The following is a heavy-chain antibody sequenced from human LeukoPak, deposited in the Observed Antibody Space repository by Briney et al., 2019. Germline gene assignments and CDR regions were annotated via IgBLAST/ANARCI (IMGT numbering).Heavy chain of an antibody. D-gene: IGHD6-13*01. CDR1: EFTSSSYN. V-gene: IGHV3-21*01. CDR3: ASPAAGTYYYYGMDV. J-gene: IGHJ6*02. Sequence: GGSLRLSCAASEFTSSSYNMNWVRQAPGKGLEWVSSISRSSIYIYYADSVKGRFTISRDNAENSLYLQMNSLRAEGTAVYYCASPAAGTYYYYGMDVWGQGTTVTVSS. CDR2: ISRSSIYI.